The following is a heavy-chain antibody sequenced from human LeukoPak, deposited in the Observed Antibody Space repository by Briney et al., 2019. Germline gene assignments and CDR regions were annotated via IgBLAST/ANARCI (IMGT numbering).Heavy chain of an antibody. D-gene: IGHD2-2*03. V-gene: IGHV3-74*01. Sequence: GGSLRLSCAGSEFSFSSYWMHWVRQPPEKGLEWVFSIKSDGSATAYADSVKGRLSMSTDSAKYTASLHMNSLRVEDTAMYYCAMDINGDLFHVWGQGTPVTVSS. J-gene: IGHJ4*02. CDR2: IKSDGSAT. CDR1: EFSFSSYW. CDR3: AMDINGDLFHV.